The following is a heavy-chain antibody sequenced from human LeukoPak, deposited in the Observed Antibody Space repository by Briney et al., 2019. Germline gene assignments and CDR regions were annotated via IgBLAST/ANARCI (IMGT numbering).Heavy chain of an antibody. CDR1: GFTVSSNY. V-gene: IGHV3-66*01. CDR2: IYSGGST. D-gene: IGHD3-22*01. CDR3: ARGAQVSRYIWLRYYYDSSGYYFDY. Sequence: GGSLRLSCAASGFTVSSNYMSWVRQAPGKGLEWVSVIYSGGSTYYADSVKGRFTISRDNSKNTLYLQMNSLRAEDTAVYYCARGAQVSRYIWLRYYYDSSGYYFDYWGQGTLVTVSS. J-gene: IGHJ4*02.